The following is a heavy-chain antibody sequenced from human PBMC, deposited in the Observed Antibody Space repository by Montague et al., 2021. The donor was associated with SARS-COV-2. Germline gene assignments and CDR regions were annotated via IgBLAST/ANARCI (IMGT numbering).Heavy chain of an antibody. CDR1: GGSISSYY. CDR3: AGAAGYNWNYGYNWFDP. V-gene: IGHV4-59*01. D-gene: IGHD1-7*01. CDR2: IYYSGST. J-gene: IGHJ5*02. Sequence: SETLSLTCTVSGGSISSYYWSWIRQPPGKGLEWIGYIYYSGSTNYNPSLKSRVTISVDTSKNQFSLKLSSVTAADTAAYYCAGAAGYNWNYGYNWFDPWGQGTLVTVSS.